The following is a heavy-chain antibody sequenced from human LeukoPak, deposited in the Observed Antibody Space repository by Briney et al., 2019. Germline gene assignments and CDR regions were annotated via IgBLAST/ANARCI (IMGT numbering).Heavy chain of an antibody. CDR3: AKDSVWLLSGSYHIKNYYGMDV. V-gene: IGHV3-23*01. J-gene: IGHJ6*02. CDR1: GFTFSSYA. D-gene: IGHD1-26*01. Sequence: PGGSLRLSCAASGFTFSSYAMSWVRQAPGKGLEWVSAISGSGGSTYYADSVKGRSTISRDNSKNTLYLQMNSLRAEDTAVYYCAKDSVWLLSGSYHIKNYYGMDVWGQGTTVTVSS. CDR2: ISGSGGST.